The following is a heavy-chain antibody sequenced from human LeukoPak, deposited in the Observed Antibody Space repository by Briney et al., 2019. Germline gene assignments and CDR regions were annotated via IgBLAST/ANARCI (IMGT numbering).Heavy chain of an antibody. D-gene: IGHD3-22*01. Sequence: GASVKVSCKASGYTFTSYDINWVRQAPGQGLEWMGIINPSGGSTSYAQKFQGRATMTRDMSTSTVYMELSSLRSEDTAVYYCAREWYDSSGYFNWGQGTLATVSS. CDR2: INPSGGST. CDR3: AREWYDSSGYFN. V-gene: IGHV1-46*01. CDR1: GYTFTSYD. J-gene: IGHJ4*02.